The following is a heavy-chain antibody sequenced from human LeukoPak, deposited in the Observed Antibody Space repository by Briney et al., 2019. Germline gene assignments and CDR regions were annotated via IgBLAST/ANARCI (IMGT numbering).Heavy chain of an antibody. V-gene: IGHV1-69*13. J-gene: IGHJ4*02. CDR2: IIPIFGTA. Sequence: SVKVSCKASGGTFSSYAISWVRQAPGQGLEWMGGIIPIFGTANYAQKFQGRVTITADESTSTAYMELSSLRSEDTAVCYCARRVRPYYDFWSGYLDYWGQGTLVTVSS. D-gene: IGHD3-3*01. CDR3: ARRVRPYYDFWSGYLDY. CDR1: GGTFSSYA.